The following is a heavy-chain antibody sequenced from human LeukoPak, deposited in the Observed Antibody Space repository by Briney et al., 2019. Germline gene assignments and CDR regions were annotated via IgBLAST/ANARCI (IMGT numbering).Heavy chain of an antibody. CDR2: IYYSGST. D-gene: IGHD1-26*01. Sequence: SETLSLTCTVSGGSISSYYWGWIRQPPGKGLEWIGSIYYSGSTYYNPSLKSRVTISVDTSKNQFSLKLSSVTAADTAVYYCARRYSGSGRGAFDIWGQGTMVTVSS. J-gene: IGHJ3*02. CDR1: GGSISSYY. V-gene: IGHV4-39*01. CDR3: ARRYSGSGRGAFDI.